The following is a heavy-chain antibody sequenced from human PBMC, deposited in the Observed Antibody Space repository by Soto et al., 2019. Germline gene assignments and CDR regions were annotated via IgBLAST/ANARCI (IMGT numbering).Heavy chain of an antibody. CDR1: GGSISSSSYY. CDR3: ATEPSPYCSGGSCYSDY. CDR2: IYYSGST. V-gene: IGHV4-39*01. D-gene: IGHD2-15*01. J-gene: IGHJ4*02. Sequence: QLQLQESGPGLVKPSETLSLTCTVSGGSISSSSYYWCWIRQPPGKGLEWIGSIYYSGSTYYNPSLKSRVTISVDTSKNQFSLKLSSVTAADTAVYYCATEPSPYCSGGSCYSDYWGQGTLVTVSS.